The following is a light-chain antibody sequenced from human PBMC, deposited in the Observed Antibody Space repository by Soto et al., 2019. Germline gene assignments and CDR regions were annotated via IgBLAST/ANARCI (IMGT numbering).Light chain of an antibody. J-gene: IGLJ2*01. Sequence: QSVLTQPASVSGSPGQSITISCTGTSSDVGGYNYVSWYQLHPGKAPKLMIYDVSNRPSGVSNRFSGSKSGNTASLIISGLQAEDEADYYCSSYTSSSTQVFGGGTQLTVL. V-gene: IGLV2-14*03. CDR3: SSYTSSSTQV. CDR2: DVS. CDR1: SSDVGGYNY.